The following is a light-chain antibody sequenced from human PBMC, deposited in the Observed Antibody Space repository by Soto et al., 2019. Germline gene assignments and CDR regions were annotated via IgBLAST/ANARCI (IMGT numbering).Light chain of an antibody. J-gene: IGKJ2*01. CDR2: DAS. CDR1: QDITNY. CDR3: QQYDNLPPYT. Sequence: DIQMTQSPSFLSASVGDRVTITCQASQDITNYLNWYQQKPGKAPKLLIYDASNLETGVPSRVSGSGSETDFTFTISSLQPEDIATYYCQQYDNLPPYTFGQGPKLEIK. V-gene: IGKV1-33*01.